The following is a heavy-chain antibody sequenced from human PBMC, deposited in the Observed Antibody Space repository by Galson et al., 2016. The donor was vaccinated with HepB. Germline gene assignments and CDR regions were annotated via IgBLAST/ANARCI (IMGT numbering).Heavy chain of an antibody. CDR3: TIDKELGRGLHS. Sequence: CAISGDSVSSNNAGWNWIRQSPSRGLEWLRRTYYRSKWFYDYAESVKSRITIKPDTTKKQFSRQLNSVTVVDAAVYYCTIDKELGRGLHSWGQGTLVIVSS. D-gene: IGHD7-27*01. CDR2: TYYRSKWFY. J-gene: IGHJ4*02. CDR1: GDSVSSNNAG. V-gene: IGHV6-1*01.